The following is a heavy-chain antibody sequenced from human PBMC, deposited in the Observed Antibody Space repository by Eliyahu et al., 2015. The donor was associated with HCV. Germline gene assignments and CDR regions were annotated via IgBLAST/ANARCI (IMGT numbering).Heavy chain of an antibody. D-gene: IGHD2-8*02. Sequence: EVQLEQSGAEVKKPGESLKISCKGSGYNFNTYWIGWVRQMPGKGLEPMAIIKPGDSETRYSPSFRGQVTISADKSINTAYMQWNSVEASDTAIYYCVVKKYDDTGEEPHYWGQGTLVTVAS. V-gene: IGHV5-51*01. J-gene: IGHJ4*02. CDR2: IKPGDSET. CDR3: VVKKYDDTGEEPHY. CDR1: GYNFNTYW.